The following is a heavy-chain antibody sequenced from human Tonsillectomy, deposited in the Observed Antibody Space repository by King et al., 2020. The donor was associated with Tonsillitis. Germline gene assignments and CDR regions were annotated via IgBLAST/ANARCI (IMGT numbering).Heavy chain of an antibody. D-gene: IGHD3-10*01. Sequence: LPESGPGLVKPSETLSLTCTVSGGSMSAYFWSWIRQPPGKPLEWIGYIYYRGTTKYNASLKSRVTISADTSKNQFSLKLTSVTAADTAVYYCARDFGSGSYYKRPLTYWGQGTLVTVSS. CDR2: IYYRGTT. V-gene: IGHV4-59*01. CDR3: ARDFGSGSYYKRPLTY. CDR1: GGSMSAYF. J-gene: IGHJ4*02.